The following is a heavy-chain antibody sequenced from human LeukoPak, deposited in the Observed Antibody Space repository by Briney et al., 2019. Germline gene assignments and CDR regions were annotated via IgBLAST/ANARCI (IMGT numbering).Heavy chain of an antibody. CDR3: ARTYYDFWSGYGNYYYYYMDV. J-gene: IGHJ6*03. D-gene: IGHD3-3*01. CDR1: GGSISSYY. Sequence: SETLSLTCTVSGGSISSYYWSWIRQPPGKGLEWIGYIYTSGSTNYNPSLKSRVTISVDTSKNQFSLKLSSVTAADTAVYYCARTYYDFWSGYGNYYYYYMDVWGKGTTVTVSS. V-gene: IGHV4-4*09. CDR2: IYTSGST.